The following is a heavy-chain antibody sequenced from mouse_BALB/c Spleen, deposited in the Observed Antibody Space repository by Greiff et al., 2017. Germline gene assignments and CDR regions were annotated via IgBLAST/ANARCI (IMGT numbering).Heavy chain of an antibody. D-gene: IGHD2-1*01. J-gene: IGHJ4*01. CDR1: GYSITSGYY. CDR3: ARAGNYLYAMDY. CDR2: ISYDGSN. V-gene: IGHV3-6*02. Sequence: DVQLQESGPGLVKPSQSLSLTCSVTGYSITSGYYWNWIRQFPGNKLEWMGYISYDGSNNYNPSLKNRISITRDTSKNQFFLKLNSVTTEDTATYYCARAGNYLYAMDYWGQGTSVTVSS.